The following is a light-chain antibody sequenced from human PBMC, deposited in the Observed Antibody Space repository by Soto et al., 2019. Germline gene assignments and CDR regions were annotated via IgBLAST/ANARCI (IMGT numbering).Light chain of an antibody. Sequence: QSALTQPASVSGSPGQSITISCTGTSSDVGGYNYVSWYQQHPGKAPKLMIYEVSNRPSGVSTRFSGSKSGNTASLTISGLQAEDEADYYCSSYIISTTLVFGTGTKVTVL. CDR3: SSYIISTTLV. CDR1: SSDVGGYNY. V-gene: IGLV2-14*01. J-gene: IGLJ1*01. CDR2: EVS.